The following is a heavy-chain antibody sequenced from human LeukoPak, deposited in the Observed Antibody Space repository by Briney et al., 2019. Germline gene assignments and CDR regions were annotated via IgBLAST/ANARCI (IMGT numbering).Heavy chain of an antibody. CDR1: GFTVSSNY. D-gene: IGHD3-22*01. J-gene: IGHJ4*02. V-gene: IGHV3-53*01. CDR2: IYSGGST. CDR3: ARGFSSGSSGYWILDY. Sequence: PGGSLRLSCAASGFTVSSNYMSWVRQAPGKGLEWVSVIYSGGSTYYADSVKGRFTISRKNSKNKPYFQINSLRAEITAVYDGARGFSSGSSGYWILDYWGQGTLVTVSA.